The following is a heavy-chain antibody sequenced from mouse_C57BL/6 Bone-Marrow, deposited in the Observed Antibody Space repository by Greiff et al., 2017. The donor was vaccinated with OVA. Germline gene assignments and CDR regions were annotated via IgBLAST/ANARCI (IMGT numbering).Heavy chain of an antibody. CDR2: VNPSTGGT. CDR3: SRDYYGSSYGYFDY. J-gene: IGHJ2*01. Sequence: VQLQQSGPELVKPGASVKISCKASGYSFTGYYMNWVKQSPEQSLEWIGEVNPSTGGTTYNQTFKAKATLTVDKSSSTAYMQLKSLTSEDSAVYYCSRDYYGSSYGYFDYWGQGTTLTVAS. CDR1: GYSFTGYY. V-gene: IGHV1-42*01. D-gene: IGHD1-1*01.